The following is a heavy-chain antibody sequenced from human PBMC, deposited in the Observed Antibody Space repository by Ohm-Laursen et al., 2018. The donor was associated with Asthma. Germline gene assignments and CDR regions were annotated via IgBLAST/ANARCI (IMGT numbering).Heavy chain of an antibody. Sequence: SLRLSCAASGLTFSSYWMTWVRQAPGKGPEWVAHIKEDGSEESYLASVKGRFTISRDNAKNSLYLQMNSLRAEDTAVYYCAKFGRDYRSHGMDVWGQGTTVIVSS. V-gene: IGHV3-7*05. CDR3: AKFGRDYRSHGMDV. D-gene: IGHD4-11*01. CDR2: IKEDGSEE. J-gene: IGHJ6*02. CDR1: GLTFSSYW.